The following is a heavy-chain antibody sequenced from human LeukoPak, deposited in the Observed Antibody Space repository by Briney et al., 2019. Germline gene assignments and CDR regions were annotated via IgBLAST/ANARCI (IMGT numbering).Heavy chain of an antibody. CDR1: GGSISCYY. D-gene: IGHD3-22*01. CDR3: ARGVISHYYDSSGSRYYFDY. CDR2: IYTSGST. J-gene: IGHJ4*02. Sequence: SETLSLTCTVSGGSISCYYWSWIRQPAGKGLEWIGRIYTSGSTNYNPSLKSRVTMSVDTSKNQFSLKLSSVTAADTAVYYCARGVISHYYDSSGSRYYFDYWGQGTLVTVSS. V-gene: IGHV4-4*07.